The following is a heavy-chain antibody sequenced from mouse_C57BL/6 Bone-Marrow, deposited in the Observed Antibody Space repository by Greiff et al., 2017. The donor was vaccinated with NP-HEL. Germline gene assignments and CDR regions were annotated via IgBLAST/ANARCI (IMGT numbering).Heavy chain of an antibody. CDR3: ARKDGYNGYAMDY. CDR2: IYPGSGST. D-gene: IGHD2-3*01. CDR1: GYTFTSYW. V-gene: IGHV1-55*01. Sequence: QVQLQQPGAELVKPGASVKMSCKASGYTFTSYWITWVKQRPGQGLEWIGDIYPGSGSTNYHEKFKSKATLTVDTSSSTAYMQLSSLTSEDSAVYDCARKDGYNGYAMDYWGQVTSVT. J-gene: IGHJ4*01.